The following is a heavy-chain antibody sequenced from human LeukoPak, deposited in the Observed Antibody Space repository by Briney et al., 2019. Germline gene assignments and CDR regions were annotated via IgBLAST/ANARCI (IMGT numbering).Heavy chain of an antibody. CDR2: ISWDGGST. Sequence: PGGSLRLSCAASGFTFSSYWMHWVRQAPGKGLEWVSLISWDGGSTYYADSVKGRFTISRDNSKNSLYLQMNSLRTEDTALYYCAKEIQPTRGYYYGMDVWGQGTTVTVSS. CDR3: AKEIQPTRGYYYGMDV. D-gene: IGHD5-18*01. V-gene: IGHV3-43*01. J-gene: IGHJ6*02. CDR1: GFTFSSYW.